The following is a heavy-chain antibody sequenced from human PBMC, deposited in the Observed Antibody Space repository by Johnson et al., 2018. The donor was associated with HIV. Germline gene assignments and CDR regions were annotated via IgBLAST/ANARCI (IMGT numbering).Heavy chain of an antibody. CDR2: ISYDGSNK. J-gene: IGHJ3*02. V-gene: IGHV3-30-3*01. CDR3: ARFGRGGSYAFDI. D-gene: IGHD5-24*01. CDR1: GFTFSSYA. Sequence: QMQLVESGGGVVQPGRSLRLSCAASGFTFSSYAMHWVRQAPGEGLEWVAVISYDGSNKYYADSVKGRFTISRDNAKNSLYLQMNSLRAEDTALSYCARFGRGGSYAFDIWGQGTMVTVSS.